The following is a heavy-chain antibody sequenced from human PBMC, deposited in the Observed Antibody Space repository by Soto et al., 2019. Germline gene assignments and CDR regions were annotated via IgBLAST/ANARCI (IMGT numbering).Heavy chain of an antibody. CDR3: ARAGGGYRFDY. CDR1: GASFGTYY. V-gene: IGHV4-59*01. D-gene: IGHD1-26*01. Sequence: QVQLQESGPGLVKPSETLSLTCNVSGASFGTYYWSWIRQPPGKGLEWIGYIFYSGHLKYNPSLKSRLTISVDPSKNQSSLRLTSVAAADTVVYYWARAGGGYRFDYWGQGTLVTVSS. CDR2: IFYSGHL. J-gene: IGHJ4*02.